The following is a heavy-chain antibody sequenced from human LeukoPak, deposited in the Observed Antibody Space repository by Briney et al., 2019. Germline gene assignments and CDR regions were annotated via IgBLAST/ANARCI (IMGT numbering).Heavy chain of an antibody. CDR2: ISGSGGST. J-gene: IGHJ4*02. V-gene: IGHV3-23*01. Sequence: GGSLRLSCAASGFTFSSYAMSWVRQAPGKGLEWVSAISGSGGSTYYADSVKGRFTISRDNSKNTLYLQMNSLRAEDTAAYYCANRVLRYFDWLLSGFDYWGQGTLVTVSS. D-gene: IGHD3-9*01. CDR1: GFTFSSYA. CDR3: ANRVLRYFDWLLSGFDY.